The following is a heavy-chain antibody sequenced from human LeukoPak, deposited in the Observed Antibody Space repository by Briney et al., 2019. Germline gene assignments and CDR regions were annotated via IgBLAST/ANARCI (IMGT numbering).Heavy chain of an antibody. V-gene: IGHV3-23*01. CDR2: ISGTGGST. J-gene: IGHJ4*02. D-gene: IGHD3-10*01. CDR3: ARQTYGSGSYLVDY. CDR1: GFTFSNYA. Sequence: GGSLRLSCAASGFTFSNYAMSWVRQAPGKGLEWVSAISGTGGSTYYADSMKGRFTISRDNSKNTLYLQMNSLRAEDTAVYFCARQTYGSGSYLVDYWGQGTLVTVSS.